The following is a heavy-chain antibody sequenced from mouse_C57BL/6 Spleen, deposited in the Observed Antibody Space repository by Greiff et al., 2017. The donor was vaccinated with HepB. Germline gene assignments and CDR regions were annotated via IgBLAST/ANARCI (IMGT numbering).Heavy chain of an antibody. Sequence: EVMLVESGGGLVQPGGSMKLSCVASGFTFSNYWMNWVRQSPEKGLEWVAQIRLKSDNYATHYAESVKGRFTISRDDSKSSVYLQMNNLRAEDTGIYYCTGPYRPPHYAMDYWGQGTSVTVSS. D-gene: IGHD2-10*01. CDR2: IRLKSDNYAT. CDR3: TGPYRPPHYAMDY. V-gene: IGHV6-3*01. J-gene: IGHJ4*01. CDR1: GFTFSNYW.